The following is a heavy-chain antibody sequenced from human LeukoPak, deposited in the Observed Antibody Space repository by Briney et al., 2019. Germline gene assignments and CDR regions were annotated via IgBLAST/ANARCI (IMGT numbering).Heavy chain of an antibody. J-gene: IGHJ4*02. CDR2: IRAYNGNT. D-gene: IGHD3-10*01. Sequence: ASVKVSCKASGYTFTSYGISWVRQAPGQGLEWMGWIRAYNGNTNYAQKLQGRVTMTTDTSTSTAYMELRSLRSDDTAVYYCALTMVRGVIIPFDYWGQGTLVTVSS. V-gene: IGHV1-18*01. CDR3: ALTMVRGVIIPFDY. CDR1: GYTFTSYG.